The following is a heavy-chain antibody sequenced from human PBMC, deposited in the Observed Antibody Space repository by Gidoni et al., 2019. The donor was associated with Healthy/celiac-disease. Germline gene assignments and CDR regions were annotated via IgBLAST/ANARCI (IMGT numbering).Heavy chain of an antibody. V-gene: IGHV3-30*01. CDR1: GFTFSSYA. CDR3: ALSEYSSSRAAFDI. CDR2: ISYDGSNK. D-gene: IGHD6-6*01. J-gene: IGHJ3*02. Sequence: QVQLVESGGGVVQPGRSLRLSCAASGFTFSSYAMHWVRQAPGKGLEWVAVISYDGSNKYYADSVKGRFTISRDNSKNTLYLQMNSLRAEDTAVYYCALSEYSSSRAAFDIWGQGTMVTVSS.